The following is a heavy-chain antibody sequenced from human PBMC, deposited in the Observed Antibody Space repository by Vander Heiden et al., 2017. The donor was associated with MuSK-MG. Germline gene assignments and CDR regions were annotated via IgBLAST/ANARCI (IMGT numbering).Heavy chain of an antibody. V-gene: IGHV1-46*01. CDR1: GYTFTSYY. D-gene: IGHD3-10*01. J-gene: IGHJ4*02. CDR2: INPSGGST. CDR3: AILRTLSITMVQGDLDY. Sequence: QVQLVQSGAEVKKPGASVKVSCKASGYTFTSYYMHWVRQAPGQGLEWMGIINPSGGSTSYAQKFQGRVTMTRDTSTSTVYMELSSLRSEDTAVYYCAILRTLSITMVQGDLDYWGQGTLVTVSS.